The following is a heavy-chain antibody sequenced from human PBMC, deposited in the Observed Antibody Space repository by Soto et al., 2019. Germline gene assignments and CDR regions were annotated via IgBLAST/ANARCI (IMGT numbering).Heavy chain of an antibody. CDR1: GFTFSSYA. CDR2: ISGSGGST. Sequence: EVQLLESGGGLVQPGGSLRLSCAASGFTFSSYAMSWVRQAPGKGLEWVSAISGSGGSTYYADSVKGRFTISRDNSKNTLYLQMNSLRAEDTAVYYCAKDYCSSTSCYTRPSHDAFDIWGQGTMVTVSS. V-gene: IGHV3-23*01. CDR3: AKDYCSSTSCYTRPSHDAFDI. J-gene: IGHJ3*02. D-gene: IGHD2-2*02.